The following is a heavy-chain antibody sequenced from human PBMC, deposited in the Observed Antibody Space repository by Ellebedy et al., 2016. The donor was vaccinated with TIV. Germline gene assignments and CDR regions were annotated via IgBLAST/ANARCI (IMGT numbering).Heavy chain of an antibody. CDR2: IYYSGST. D-gene: IGHD2-2*01. CDR1: GGSIRSSSYY. J-gene: IGHJ6*02. Sequence: MPSETLSLTCTVSGGSIRSSSYYWGWIRQPPGKGLEWIGSIYYSGSTYYNPSLKSRVTISVDTSKNQFSLKLSSVTAADTAVYYCARLGVHQLLSPPYGGHLYYYGMDVWGQGTTVTVSS. V-gene: IGHV4-39*01. CDR3: ARLGVHQLLSPPYGGHLYYYGMDV.